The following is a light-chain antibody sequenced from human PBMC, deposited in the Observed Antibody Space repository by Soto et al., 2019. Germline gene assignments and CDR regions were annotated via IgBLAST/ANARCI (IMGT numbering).Light chain of an antibody. CDR1: SGHSSYA. Sequence: QLVLTQSPSASASLGASVKLTCTLSSGHSSYAIAWHQQQPEKGPRYLMKLNSDGSHSKGDGIPDRFSGSSSGAERYLTISSLQSEDEADYYCQTWGTGIRVVFGGGTKLTV. CDR2: LNSDGSH. J-gene: IGLJ2*01. V-gene: IGLV4-69*01. CDR3: QTWGTGIRVV.